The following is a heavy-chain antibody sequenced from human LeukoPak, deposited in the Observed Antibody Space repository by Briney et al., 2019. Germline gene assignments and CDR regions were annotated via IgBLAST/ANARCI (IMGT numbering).Heavy chain of an antibody. D-gene: IGHD3-10*01. CDR1: GGSTSGDY. J-gene: IGHJ5*02. V-gene: IGHV4-4*07. Sequence: SETLSLTYTVSGGSTSGDYWSWIRQPAGEGLEWMGRIYASGSTYYNPSLKSRVTMSIDASNNQFSLKLNSVTAADTAVYYCARGYASGTYSTWGQGALVTVSS. CDR3: ARGYASGTYST. CDR2: IYASGST.